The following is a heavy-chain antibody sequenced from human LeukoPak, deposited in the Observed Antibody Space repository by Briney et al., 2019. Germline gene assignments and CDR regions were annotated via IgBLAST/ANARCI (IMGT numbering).Heavy chain of an antibody. CDR1: GFRLTTYG. V-gene: IGHV3-30*02. CDR2: IPFDGSDE. J-gene: IGHJ4*02. D-gene: IGHD3-10*01. Sequence: GGSLRLSCEVSGFRLTTYGTHWVRQAPGKGLEWVAYIPFDGSDEYYVDSVKGRFSISRDNSKNTLFLQMDSLRAEDTAVYYCARALYGSGSYPLGYWGQGTLVTVSS. CDR3: ARALYGSGSYPLGY.